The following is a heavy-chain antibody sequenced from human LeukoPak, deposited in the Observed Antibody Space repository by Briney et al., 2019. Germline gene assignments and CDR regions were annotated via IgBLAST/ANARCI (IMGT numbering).Heavy chain of an antibody. CDR2: IYYSGST. CDR3: ARQLMITFGGVIISGFDY. CDR1: GGSISSSSYY. Sequence: SETLSLTCTVSGGSISSSSYYWGWIRQPPGKGLEWIGSIYYSGSTYYNPSLKSRVTISVDTSKNQFSLKLSSVTAADTAVYYCARQLMITFGGVIISGFDYWGQGTLVTVSS. D-gene: IGHD3-16*02. J-gene: IGHJ4*02. V-gene: IGHV4-39*01.